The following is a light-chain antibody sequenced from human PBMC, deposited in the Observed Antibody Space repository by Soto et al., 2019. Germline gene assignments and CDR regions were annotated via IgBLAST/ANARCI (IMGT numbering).Light chain of an antibody. V-gene: IGKV3-20*01. J-gene: IGKJ1*01. CDR3: QQYGSSPPLT. CDR2: GAS. Sequence: EIVLTQSPGTLSLSPGERATLSCRASQSVSSSYLAWYQQKPGQAPRLLIYGASSRATGIPDRFSGSGSGTDFTLTISRLEPEDFAVYSCQQYGSSPPLTFGQGTKV. CDR1: QSVSSSY.